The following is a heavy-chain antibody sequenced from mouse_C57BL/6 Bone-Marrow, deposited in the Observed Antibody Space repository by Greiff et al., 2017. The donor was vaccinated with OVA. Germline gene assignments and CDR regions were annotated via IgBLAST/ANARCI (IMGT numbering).Heavy chain of an antibody. V-gene: IGHV1-26*01. D-gene: IGHD1-1*01. Sequence: VQLQQSGPELVKPGASVKISCKASGYTFTDYYMNWVKQSHGKSLEWIGDINPNNGGTSYNQKFKGKATLTVDKSSSTAYMELRSLTSEDSAVYYCARLHGSRYAMDYWGQGTSVTVSS. CDR2: INPNNGGT. CDR1: GYTFTDYY. CDR3: ARLHGSRYAMDY. J-gene: IGHJ4*01.